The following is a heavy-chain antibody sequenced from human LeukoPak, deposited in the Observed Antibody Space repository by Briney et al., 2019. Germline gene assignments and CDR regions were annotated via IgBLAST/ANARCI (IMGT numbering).Heavy chain of an antibody. CDR2: IYSSGNT. CDR1: GDSISGYY. J-gene: IGHJ4*02. CDR3: ARRTNRGIVAAYFDY. D-gene: IGHD6-13*01. V-gene: IGHV4-59*08. Sequence: PSETLSLTCTVSGDSISGYYWNWIRQPPGKGLEWLGNIYSSGNTSYNPSLKSRVTISVDTSKNQFSLKLSSVTAADTAVYYCARRTNRGIVAAYFDYWGQGTLVTVSP.